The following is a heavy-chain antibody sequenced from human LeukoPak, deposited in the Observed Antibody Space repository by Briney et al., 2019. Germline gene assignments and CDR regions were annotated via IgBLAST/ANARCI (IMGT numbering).Heavy chain of an antibody. CDR3: ASHSSDYDFWSGRSQYNWFDP. CDR1: GGSISSSSYY. CDR2: IYYSGST. V-gene: IGHV4-39*01. J-gene: IGHJ5*02. D-gene: IGHD3-3*01. Sequence: SETLSLTCTVSGGSISSSSYYWGWIRQPPGKGLEWIGSIYYSGSTYYNPSLKSRVTISVDTSKNQFSLKLSSVTAADTAVYYCASHSSDYDFWSGRSQYNWFDPWGQGTLVTVSS.